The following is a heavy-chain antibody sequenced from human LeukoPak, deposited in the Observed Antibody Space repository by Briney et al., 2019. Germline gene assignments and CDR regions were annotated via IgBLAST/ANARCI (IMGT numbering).Heavy chain of an antibody. Sequence: ASVKVSCKASGYTFTSYDINWVRQATGQGLEWMGWMNPNSGNTGYAQKFQGRVTITRNTSISTAYMELSSLRAEDTAVYYCAKDRPNYYGTNGHYYRRDGDCWGQGTLVTVSS. CDR3: AKDRPNYYGTNGHYYRRDGDC. D-gene: IGHD3-22*01. CDR1: GYTFTSYD. CDR2: MNPNSGNT. V-gene: IGHV1-8*03. J-gene: IGHJ4*02.